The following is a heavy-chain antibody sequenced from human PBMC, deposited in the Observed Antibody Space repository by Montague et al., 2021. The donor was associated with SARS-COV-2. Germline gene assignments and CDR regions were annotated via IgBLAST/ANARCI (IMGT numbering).Heavy chain of an antibody. CDR3: TRNTGGNSRGAGS. J-gene: IGHJ5*02. CDR2: IKSKAYGETT. CDR1: GFAFGDYA. D-gene: IGHD4-23*01. V-gene: IGHV3-49*04. Sequence: SLRLSCAASGFAFGDYALSWVRQAPGKGLEWLGLIKSKAYGETTAYAASVRGRFTISRDDSKNVAYLQMHSLTTEDTAFYYCTRNTGGNSRGAGSWGQGTLVTVSS.